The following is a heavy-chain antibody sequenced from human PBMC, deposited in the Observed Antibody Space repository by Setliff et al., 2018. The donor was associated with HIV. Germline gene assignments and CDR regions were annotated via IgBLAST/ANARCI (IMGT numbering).Heavy chain of an antibody. Sequence: GGSLRLSCAASGFTFSSYAMSWVRQAPGKGLEWVSTIGTSAGRSSYADSVKGRFTISRDNSENTLYLQMNSLRADDTAVYYCAKWASLTASSWDYWGQGTLVTVS. CDR3: AKWASLTASSWDY. D-gene: IGHD6-13*01. CDR2: IGTSAGRS. V-gene: IGHV3-23*01. J-gene: IGHJ4*02. CDR1: GFTFSSYA.